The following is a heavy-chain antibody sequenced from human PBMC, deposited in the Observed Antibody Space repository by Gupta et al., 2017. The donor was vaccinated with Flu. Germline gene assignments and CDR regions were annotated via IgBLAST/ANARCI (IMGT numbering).Heavy chain of an antibody. Sequence: QVQLQQWGAGLLKPSETLSLTCAVYGGSFSGYYCSCIRQPPGTGLEWIVEINHIGSTNYNPSLKSRVTISVDTSKNQFSLKLGSVTAADTAVYYCARGGDIVVVPAAIWFDPWGQGTLVTVSS. V-gene: IGHV4-34*01. D-gene: IGHD2-2*01. CDR3: ARGGDIVVVPAAIWFDP. CDR1: GGSFSGYY. J-gene: IGHJ5*02. CDR2: INHIGST.